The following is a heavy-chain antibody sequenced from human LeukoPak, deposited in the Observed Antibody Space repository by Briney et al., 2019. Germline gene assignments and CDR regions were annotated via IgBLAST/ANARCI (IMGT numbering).Heavy chain of an antibody. CDR3: ARGQSVGWEVGVCDY. J-gene: IGHJ4*02. V-gene: IGHV3-30*03. D-gene: IGHD3-22*01. CDR1: GFTFSSYA. CDR2: IKYDGSNE. Sequence: PGGSLRLSCAASGFTFSSYAMSWVRQAPGKGLEWVSLIKYDGSNEYYADSVKGRFTVSRDDSKNTLYLQMDSLRAEDTAVYYCARGQSVGWEVGVCDYWGQGALVTVAS.